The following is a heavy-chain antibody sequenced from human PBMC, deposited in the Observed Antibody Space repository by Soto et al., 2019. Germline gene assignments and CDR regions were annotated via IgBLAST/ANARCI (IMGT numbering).Heavy chain of an antibody. V-gene: IGHV3-23*01. D-gene: IGHD6-13*01. J-gene: IGHJ4*02. CDR1: GFTFSNNA. CDR3: AKDSTESTSWYDFHY. CDR2: ISGGGGVT. Sequence: EVQLLESGGGLVQPGGSLRLSCAASGFTFSNNAMTWVRQAPGWGLEFVSVISGGGGVTYYADSVKGRFTISRDNSKNTLFLQMNSLRVEDTAIYYCAKDSTESTSWYDFHYWGQGTLVTVS.